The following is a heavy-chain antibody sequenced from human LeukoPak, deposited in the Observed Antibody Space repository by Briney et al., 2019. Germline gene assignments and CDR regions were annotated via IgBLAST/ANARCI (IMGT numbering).Heavy chain of an antibody. V-gene: IGHV1-2*02. CDR3: AREFSSKLEWLAYVTGDDAFDV. D-gene: IGHD3-3*01. Sequence: ASVMVSCKAFGYSFTGYHLHWLRQPPRQGLEWMGWVNPKTGGTNYARKFQGRVTMTRDTSINTVNMELSRLTSDDTAVYYCAREFSSKLEWLAYVTGDDAFDVWGQGTMITVS. CDR2: VNPKTGGT. CDR1: GYSFTGYH. J-gene: IGHJ3*01.